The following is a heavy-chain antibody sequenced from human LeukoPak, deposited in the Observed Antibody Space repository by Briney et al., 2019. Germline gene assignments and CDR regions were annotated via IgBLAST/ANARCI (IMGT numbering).Heavy chain of an antibody. J-gene: IGHJ4*02. V-gene: IGHV4-34*01. D-gene: IGHD4-17*01. CDR2: IYYSGST. CDR3: ARHGDYGDYAVDY. CDR1: GGSFSGYY. Sequence: SETLSLTCAVYGGSFSGYYWSWIRQPPGKGLEWIGSIYYSGSTYYNPSLKSRVTISVDTSKNQFSLKLSSVTAADTAVYYCARHGDYGDYAVDYWGQGTLVTVSS.